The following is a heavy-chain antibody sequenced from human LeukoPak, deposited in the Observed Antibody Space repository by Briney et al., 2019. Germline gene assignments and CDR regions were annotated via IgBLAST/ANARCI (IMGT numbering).Heavy chain of an antibody. D-gene: IGHD3-16*01. Sequence: SETLSLTCTVSGGSISSSSYYWGWIRQPPGKGLEWIGSIYYSGSTYYNPSLKSRVTISVDTSKNQFSLKLSSVTAADTAVYYCARGSIMITFGGVYAFDIWGQGTMVTVSS. V-gene: IGHV4-39*07. J-gene: IGHJ3*02. CDR3: ARGSIMITFGGVYAFDI. CDR1: GGSISSSSYY. CDR2: IYYSGST.